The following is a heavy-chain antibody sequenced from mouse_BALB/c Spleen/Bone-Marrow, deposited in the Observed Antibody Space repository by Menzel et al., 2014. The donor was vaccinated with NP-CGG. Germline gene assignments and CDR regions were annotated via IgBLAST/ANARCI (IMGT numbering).Heavy chain of an antibody. CDR3: ARDGYDYAMDY. Sequence: QVQLQQSGPGLVAPSQSLSITCTVSGFSSTGYAVNWVRQPPGKGLEWLGMIWGDGSTDYNSALKSRLSISKDNSKSQVFLKMNSLQTDDTARYYCARDGYDYAMDYWGQGTSVTVSS. CDR1: GFSSTGYA. D-gene: IGHD2-2*01. J-gene: IGHJ4*01. V-gene: IGHV2-6-7*01. CDR2: IWGDGST.